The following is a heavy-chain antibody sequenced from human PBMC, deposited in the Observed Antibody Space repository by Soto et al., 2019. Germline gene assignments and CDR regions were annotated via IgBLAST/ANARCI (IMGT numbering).Heavy chain of an antibody. Sequence: QVQLQESGPGLVKPSQTLSLTCTVSGGSISSGDYYWSWIRQHPGKGLEWIGYIYYSGSTYYNPPLKRRVTISVDTSKNQFSLKLSSVPAADTAVYYCARWWSGSRQGFDPWGQGTLVTVSS. V-gene: IGHV4-31*03. CDR1: GGSISSGDYY. D-gene: IGHD3-3*01. CDR2: IYYSGST. CDR3: ARWWSGSRQGFDP. J-gene: IGHJ5*02.